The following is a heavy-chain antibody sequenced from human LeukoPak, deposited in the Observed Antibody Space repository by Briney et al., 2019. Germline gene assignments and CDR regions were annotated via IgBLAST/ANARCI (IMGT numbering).Heavy chain of an antibody. CDR2: IIPILGIA. D-gene: IGHD3-3*01. CDR1: GGTFSSYA. Sequence: SVKVSFKASGGTFSSYAISWVRQAPGQGLEWTGRIIPILGIANYAQKFQGRVTITADKSTSTAYMELSSLRSEDTAVYYCARDSHYDFWSGYYSFDYWGQGTLVTVSS. CDR3: ARDSHYDFWSGYYSFDY. V-gene: IGHV1-69*04. J-gene: IGHJ4*02.